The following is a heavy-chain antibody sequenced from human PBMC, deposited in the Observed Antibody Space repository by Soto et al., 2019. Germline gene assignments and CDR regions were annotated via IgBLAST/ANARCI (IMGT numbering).Heavy chain of an antibody. Sequence: QVQLQESGPGLVKPSQTLSLTCTVSGGSISSGGYYWSWIRQHPGKGLEWIGYIYYSGSTYYNPSLKCRVTISVDTSKNQFSLKLSSVTAADTAVYYCATLLLGGYGDPPYYFDYWCQGTLVTVSS. V-gene: IGHV4-31*03. CDR3: ATLLLGGYGDPPYYFDY. J-gene: IGHJ4*02. D-gene: IGHD4-17*01. CDR1: GGSISSGGYY. CDR2: IYYSGST.